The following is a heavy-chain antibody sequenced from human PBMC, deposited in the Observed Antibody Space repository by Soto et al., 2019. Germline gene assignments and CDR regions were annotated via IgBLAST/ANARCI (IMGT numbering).Heavy chain of an antibody. CDR3: AKGKDFGVVNWFDP. V-gene: IGHV4-39*01. CDR1: GGSISSSSYY. D-gene: IGHD3-3*01. Sequence: QLQLQESGPGLVKPSETLSLTCTVSGGSISSSSYYWGWIRQPPGKGLEWIGSIYYSGSTYYNPSLKSRVTISVDTSKNQFSLKLRSVTAADTAVYYCAKGKDFGVVNWFDPWGQGTLVTVSS. J-gene: IGHJ5*02. CDR2: IYYSGST.